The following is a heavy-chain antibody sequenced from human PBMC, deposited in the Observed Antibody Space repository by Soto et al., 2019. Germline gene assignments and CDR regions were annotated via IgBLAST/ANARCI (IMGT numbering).Heavy chain of an antibody. D-gene: IGHD3-10*01. CDR3: ARVGIPMVRKDY. CDR1: GGTFSSYA. Sequence: ASVKVSCKASGGTFSSYAISWVRQAPGQGLEWMGGIIPIFGTANYAQKFQGRVTITADESTSTAYMELSSLRSEDTAVYYCARVGIPMVRKDYWGQGTLVTVSS. CDR2: IIPIFGTA. V-gene: IGHV1-69*13. J-gene: IGHJ4*02.